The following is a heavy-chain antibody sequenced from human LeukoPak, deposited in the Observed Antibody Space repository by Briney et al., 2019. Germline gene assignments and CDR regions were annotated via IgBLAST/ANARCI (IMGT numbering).Heavy chain of an antibody. CDR2: MNPNSGNT. CDR3: ARGRIMITFGGVIALGY. J-gene: IGHJ4*02. CDR1: GYTFTSYD. V-gene: IGHV1-8*01. Sequence: ASVKVSCKASGYTFTSYDINWVRQATGQGLEWMGWMNPNSGNTGYAQKFQGRVTMTRNTSISTAYMELSSLRSEDTAVYYCARGRIMITFGGVIALGYWGQGTLVTVSS. D-gene: IGHD3-16*02.